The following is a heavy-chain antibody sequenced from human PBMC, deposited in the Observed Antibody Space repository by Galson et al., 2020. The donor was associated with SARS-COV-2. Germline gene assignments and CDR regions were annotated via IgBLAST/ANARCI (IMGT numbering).Heavy chain of an antibody. D-gene: IGHD2-21*02. V-gene: IGHV4-38-2*01. CDR2: IYPNGRN. CDR1: GYSVSTTNY. Sequence: SETLSLTCAASGYSVSTTNYWGWVRLAPGKGLEWIGSIYPNGRNYYNPSLESRVTISVDTSKNHFSLTLASVTAADTALYYCARQGVNMIVLVTVPGWFFDLWGRGTLVTVSS. J-gene: IGHJ2*01. CDR3: ARQGVNMIVLVTVPGWFFDL.